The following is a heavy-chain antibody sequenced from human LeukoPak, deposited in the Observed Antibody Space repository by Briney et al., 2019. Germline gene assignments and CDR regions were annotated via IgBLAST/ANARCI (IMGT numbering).Heavy chain of an antibody. J-gene: IGHJ4*02. V-gene: IGHV3-73*01. CDR2: IKSKANSYAT. CDR1: GFTFSGST. CDR3: ISLDYYGSGSLD. D-gene: IGHD3-10*01. Sequence: GGSLRLSCAASGFTFSGSTMHWVRQASGKGLEWVGRIKSKANSYATAYAASVKGRFTISRDDSKNMAYLQMNSLKTEDTAVYYCISLDYYGSGSLDWGQGTLVTVSS.